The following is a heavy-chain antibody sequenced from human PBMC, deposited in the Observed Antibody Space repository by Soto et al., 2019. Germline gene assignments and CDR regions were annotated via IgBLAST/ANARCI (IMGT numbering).Heavy chain of an antibody. V-gene: IGHV3-23*01. CDR1: GFIFSDYA. CDR2: FSSRGERT. CDR3: AKQRPPRSVTVAGRYYFDY. Sequence: EVQLLESGGDLVQPGGSLRLSCAASGFIFSDYAMTWVRQASGKGLEWVSSFSSRGERTYYADSVKGRLTISRDNSKSMLYLQVNSLRADDTAIYYCAKQRPPRSVTVAGRYYFDYWGQGTLVTVSS. J-gene: IGHJ4*02. D-gene: IGHD6-19*01.